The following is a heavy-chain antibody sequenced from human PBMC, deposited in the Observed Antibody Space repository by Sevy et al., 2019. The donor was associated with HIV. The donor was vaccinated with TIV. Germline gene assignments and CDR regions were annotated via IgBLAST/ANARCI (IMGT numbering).Heavy chain of an antibody. D-gene: IGHD2-15*01. CDR2: ISGSGGST. Sequence: GSLRLSCAASGFTFSSYAMSWVRQAPGKGLEWVSAISGSGGSTYYADSVKGRFTISRDNSKNTLYLQMNSLRAEDTAVYYCAKPRALVAATLYYYYGMDVWGQGTTVTVSS. CDR1: GFTFSSYA. V-gene: IGHV3-23*01. CDR3: AKPRALVAATLYYYYGMDV. J-gene: IGHJ6*02.